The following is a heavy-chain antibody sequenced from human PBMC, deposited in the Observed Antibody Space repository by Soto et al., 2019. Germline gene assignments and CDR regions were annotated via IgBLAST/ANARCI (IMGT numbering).Heavy chain of an antibody. CDR1: SESISNYY. J-gene: IGHJ4*02. D-gene: IGHD2-2*01. Sequence: PSETLSLTCTVSSESISNYYCSWLRQPPGKGLEWIGYMHYNGYTRYNPSLRSRGTIAVDRSKNQFSLKLSSVTAADTAVYYCARVPDYWGQGILVTVSS. CDR3: ARVPDY. V-gene: IGHV4-59*12. CDR2: MHYNGYT.